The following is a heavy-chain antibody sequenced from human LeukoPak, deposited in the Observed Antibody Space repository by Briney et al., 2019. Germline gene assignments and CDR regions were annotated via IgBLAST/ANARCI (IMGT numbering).Heavy chain of an antibody. V-gene: IGHV1-8*01. Sequence: GASVKVSCKASGYTFTSYDINWVRQATGQGLEWMGWMNPNSGNTGYAQKFQGRVTMTRNTSISTAYMELSSLRSGDTAVYYCARPISGYYYAFDYWGQGTLVTVSS. CDR3: ARPISGYYYAFDY. CDR1: GYTFTSYD. J-gene: IGHJ4*02. D-gene: IGHD3-22*01. CDR2: MNPNSGNT.